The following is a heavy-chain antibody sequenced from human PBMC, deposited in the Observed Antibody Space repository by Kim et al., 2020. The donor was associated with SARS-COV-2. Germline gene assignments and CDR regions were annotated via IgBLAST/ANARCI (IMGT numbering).Heavy chain of an antibody. CDR2: INPSGGST. V-gene: IGHV1-46*01. J-gene: IGHJ6*02. CDR3: ARGSGMAAAGTVRSSGYYYYGMDV. CDR1: GYTFTSYY. D-gene: IGHD6-13*01. Sequence: ASVKVSCKASGYTFTSYYMHWVRQAPGQGLEWMGIINPSGGSTSYAQKFQGRVTMTRDTSTSTVYMELSSLRSEDTAVYYCARGSGMAAAGTVRSSGYYYYGMDVWGQGTTVTVSS.